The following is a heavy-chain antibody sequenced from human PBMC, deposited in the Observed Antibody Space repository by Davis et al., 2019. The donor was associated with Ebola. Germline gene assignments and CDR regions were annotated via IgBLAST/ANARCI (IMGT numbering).Heavy chain of an antibody. D-gene: IGHD3-22*01. Sequence: SETLSLTCAVSGYSISSSNWWGWIRQPPGKGLEWIGYIYYSGSTYYNPSLKSRVTISVDTSKNQFSLKLSSVPAADTAVYYCARHQLYYKESSGYSIGNGFDPWGQGTLVTVSS. J-gene: IGHJ5*02. CDR3: ARHQLYYKESSGYSIGNGFDP. CDR2: IYYSGST. CDR1: GYSISSSNW. V-gene: IGHV4-28*01.